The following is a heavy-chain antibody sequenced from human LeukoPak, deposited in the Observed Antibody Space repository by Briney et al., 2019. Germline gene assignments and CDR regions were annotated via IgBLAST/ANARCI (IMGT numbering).Heavy chain of an antibody. CDR1: GFTFSSHG. V-gene: IGHV3-23*01. CDR3: ARDFPGKDTAMVY. CDR2: ISGSGDNT. D-gene: IGHD5-18*01. J-gene: IGHJ4*02. Sequence: GGSLRLSCAASGFTFSSHGMSWVRQAPGKGLEWVSTISGSGDNTYYADSVKGRFTISRDNAKNTLYLQMNGLRAEDTAVYYCARDFPGKDTAMVYWGQRTLVTVSS.